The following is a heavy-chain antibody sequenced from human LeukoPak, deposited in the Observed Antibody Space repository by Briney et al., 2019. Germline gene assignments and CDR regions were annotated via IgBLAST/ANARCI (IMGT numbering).Heavy chain of an antibody. CDR1: GFTFSSYW. V-gene: IGHV3-7*01. J-gene: IGHJ5*02. D-gene: IGHD6-13*01. CDR2: IKQDGSEK. CDR3: ARDKVRKVKKYSSSWYSRWFDP. Sequence: GGSLRLSCAASGFTFSSYWMSWVRQAPGKGLEWVANIKQDGSEKYYVDSVKGRFTISRDNAKNSLYLQMNSLRAEDTAVYYCARDKVRKVKKYSSSWYSRWFDPWGQGTLVTVSS.